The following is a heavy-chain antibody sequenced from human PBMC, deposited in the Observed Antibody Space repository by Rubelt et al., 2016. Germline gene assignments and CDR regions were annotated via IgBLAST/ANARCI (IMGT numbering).Heavy chain of an antibody. J-gene: IGHJ3*02. CDR3: ARHEQQLAAFDI. Sequence: QVQLQESGPGLVKPSETLSLTCTVSGDSISNDYHWGWIRQTPGKGLEWIGNAYYSGNAYYNPSLKSRVTISVDTSKDQLSLKLSSCTAADTAVYYCARHEQQLAAFDIWGPGTMVTVSS. CDR1: GDSISNDYH. CDR2: AYYSGNA. D-gene: IGHD6-13*01. V-gene: IGHV4-39*01.